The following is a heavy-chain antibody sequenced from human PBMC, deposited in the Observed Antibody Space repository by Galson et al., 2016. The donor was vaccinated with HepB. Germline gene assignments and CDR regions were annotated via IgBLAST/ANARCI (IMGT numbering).Heavy chain of an antibody. V-gene: IGHV3-23*01. D-gene: IGHD4-17*01. CDR2: IRGSGGTT. Sequence: SLRLSCAASGISFSSYAMSWVRQAPGKGLEWVSAIRGSGGTTYYADSVKGRFTISRDNSKNTLYLQMNGLRVEDTALYYCGKAEMTTVTRFDHWGQGTLVTVSP. CDR3: GKAEMTTVTRFDH. CDR1: GISFSSYA. J-gene: IGHJ4*02.